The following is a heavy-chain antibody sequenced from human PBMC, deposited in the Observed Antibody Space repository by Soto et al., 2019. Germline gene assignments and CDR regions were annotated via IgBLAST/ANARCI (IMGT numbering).Heavy chain of an antibody. D-gene: IGHD3-10*01. CDR1: GGSISSYY. J-gene: IGHJ4*02. V-gene: IGHV4-59*08. Sequence: PSETLSLSCTGSGGSISSYYWSLIRQPPGKGLEWIGYIYYSGSTNYNPSLKSRVTISVDTSKNQFSLKPRSVTAADTAVYHCAGQWGGLFDYWGQRTLDTVSS. CDR2: IYYSGST. CDR3: AGQWGGLFDY.